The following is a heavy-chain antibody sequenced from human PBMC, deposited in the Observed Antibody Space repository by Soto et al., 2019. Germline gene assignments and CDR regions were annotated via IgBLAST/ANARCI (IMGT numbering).Heavy chain of an antibody. V-gene: IGHV1-69*06. CDR2: IIPIFGTA. D-gene: IGHD6-13*01. CDR1: GGTFSSYA. J-gene: IGHJ4*02. CDR3: ARGLQAVAYYFDY. Sequence: ASVKVSCKASGGTFSSYAISWVRQAPGQGLEWMGGIIPIFGTANYAQKFQGRVTITADKSTSTAHMELSSLRSEDTAVYYCARGLQAVAYYFDYWGQGTLVTVSS.